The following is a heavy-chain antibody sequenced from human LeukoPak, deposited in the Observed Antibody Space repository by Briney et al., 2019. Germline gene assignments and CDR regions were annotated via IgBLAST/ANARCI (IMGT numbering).Heavy chain of an antibody. CDR3: ARDRGDGYIDFDY. J-gene: IGHJ4*02. CDR2: INPSGGDT. CDR1: GYTFTSYH. D-gene: IGHD5-24*01. V-gene: IGHV1-46*01. Sequence: GASVKVSCKASGYTFTSYHMHWARQAPGQGLEWMGMINPSGGDTNYAQKFQGRVTMARDMSTSTVYMELSSLRSEDTAVYYCARDRGDGYIDFDYWGQGTLVIVSS.